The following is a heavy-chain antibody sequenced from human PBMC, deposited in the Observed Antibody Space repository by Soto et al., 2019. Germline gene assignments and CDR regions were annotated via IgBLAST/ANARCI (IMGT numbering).Heavy chain of an antibody. Sequence: SVKVSCKASGGTFSSYAISWVRQAPGQGLEWMGGIIPIFGTANCAQKFQGRVTITADESTSTAYMELSSLRSEDTAVYYCARERAYCGGDCYSSLDYWGQGTLVTVSS. D-gene: IGHD2-21*02. CDR3: ARERAYCGGDCYSSLDY. CDR2: IIPIFGTA. J-gene: IGHJ4*02. V-gene: IGHV1-69*13. CDR1: GGTFSSYA.